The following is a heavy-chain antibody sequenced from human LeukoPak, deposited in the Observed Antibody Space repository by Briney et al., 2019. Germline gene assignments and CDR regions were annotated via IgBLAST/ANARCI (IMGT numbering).Heavy chain of an antibody. D-gene: IGHD5/OR15-5a*01. CDR3: ARHAPRGLRDRDY. CDR2: IYPDDSDT. CDR1: EYSFPNYC. Sequence: GESLKISCKHSEYSFPNYCIGWVRQMPGKGLEWMGIIYPDDSDTRYSPSFQGQVTISADKSISTAYLQWSSLKASDTAMYYCARHAPRGLRDRDYWGQGTLVTVSP. V-gene: IGHV5-51*01. J-gene: IGHJ4*02.